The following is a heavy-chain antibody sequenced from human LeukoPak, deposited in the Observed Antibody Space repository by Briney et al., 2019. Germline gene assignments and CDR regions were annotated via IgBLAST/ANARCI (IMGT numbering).Heavy chain of an antibody. CDR3: ARTLRITMVRGGHYDGLAFDY. D-gene: IGHD3-10*01. CDR2: IIPIFGTA. CDR1: GGTFSSYA. Sequence: ASVKVSCKASGGTFSSYAISWVRQAPGQGLEWMGGIIPIFGTANYAQKFQGRVTITADESTSTAYMELNSLRSEDTAVYYCARTLRITMVRGGHYDGLAFDYWGQGTLVTVSS. J-gene: IGHJ4*02. V-gene: IGHV1-69*13.